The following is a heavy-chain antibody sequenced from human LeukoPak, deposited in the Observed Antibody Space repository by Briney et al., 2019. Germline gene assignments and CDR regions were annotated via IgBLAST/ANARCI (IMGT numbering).Heavy chain of an antibody. D-gene: IGHD6-13*01. CDR1: GFTFSNYG. CDR3: ARDRSDGAAAPFDY. Sequence: GRSLRLPCAASGFTFSNYGMHWVRQAPGKGLGWVAVIWFDGGRKYYTDSVKGRFTISRDNSNNTLYLQMNSLRAEDTAVYFCARDRSDGAAAPFDYWGQGTLVTVSS. CDR2: IWFDGGRK. V-gene: IGHV3-33*01. J-gene: IGHJ4*02.